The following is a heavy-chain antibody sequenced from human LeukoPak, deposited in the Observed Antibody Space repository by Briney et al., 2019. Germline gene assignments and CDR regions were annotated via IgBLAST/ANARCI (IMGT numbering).Heavy chain of an antibody. V-gene: IGHV3-30*02. CDR3: AKDGIVLMVYAIPYFDY. Sequence: LSGGSLRLSCAASGFTFSSYGMHWVRQAPGKGLEWVAFIRYDGSNKYYADSVKGRFTISRDNSKNTLYLQMNSLRAEDTAVYYCAKDGIVLMVYAIPYFDYWGQGTLVTVSS. CDR1: GFTFSSYG. J-gene: IGHJ4*02. D-gene: IGHD2-8*01. CDR2: IRYDGSNK.